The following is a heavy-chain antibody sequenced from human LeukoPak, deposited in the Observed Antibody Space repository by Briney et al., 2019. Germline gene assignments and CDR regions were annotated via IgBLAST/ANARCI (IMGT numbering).Heavy chain of an antibody. Sequence: SETLSLTCTVSGGSISSSSYYWGWIRQPPGKGLEWIGSIYYSGSTYYNPSLKSRVTISVDTSKNQFSLKLSSVTAADTAVYYCARDRGRNYGDYDFDYWGQGTLVTVSS. CDR2: IYYSGST. V-gene: IGHV4-39*07. D-gene: IGHD4-17*01. CDR3: ARDRGRNYGDYDFDY. CDR1: GGSISSSSYY. J-gene: IGHJ4*02.